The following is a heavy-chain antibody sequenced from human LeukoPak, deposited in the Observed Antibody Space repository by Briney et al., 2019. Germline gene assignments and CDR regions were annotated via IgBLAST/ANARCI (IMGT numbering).Heavy chain of an antibody. D-gene: IGHD3-3*01. CDR1: GGSFSGYY. CDR3: ARGPSITIFGVVINY. V-gene: IGHV4-34*01. Sequence: SETLSLTCAVYGGSFSGYYWSWIRQPPGKGLEWIGEINHSGSTNYNPSPKSRVTTSVDTSKNQFSLKLSSVTAADTAVYYCARGPSITIFGVVINYWGQGTLVTVSS. CDR2: INHSGST. J-gene: IGHJ4*02.